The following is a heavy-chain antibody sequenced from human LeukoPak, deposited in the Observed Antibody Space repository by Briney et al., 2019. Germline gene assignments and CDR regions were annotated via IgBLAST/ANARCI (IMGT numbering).Heavy chain of an antibody. Sequence: ASVKVSCKASGYTFTSYDINWVRQATGQGLEWMGWMNPNSGNTGYAQKFQGRVTMTRNTSISTAYMELSSLRSEDTAVYYCARGPDRTAYYDILTGPRYYYYCGMDVWGQGTTVTVSS. CDR2: MNPNSGNT. CDR1: GYTFTSYD. CDR3: ARGPDRTAYYDILTGPRYYYYCGMDV. J-gene: IGHJ6*02. D-gene: IGHD3-9*01. V-gene: IGHV1-8*01.